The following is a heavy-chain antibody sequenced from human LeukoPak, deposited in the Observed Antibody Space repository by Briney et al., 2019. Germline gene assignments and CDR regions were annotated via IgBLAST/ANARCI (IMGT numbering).Heavy chain of an antibody. CDR1: GGSISGYH. CDR2: VYYTGST. Sequence: SETLSLTCTVSGGSISGYHWSWIRQPPGKGLGVIGYVYYTGSTHYNPSLKSRATISLDTSKNQFSLKLSSMTAADTAVYYCARDRGIAAVGDDAYDVWDQGTMVTVSS. CDR3: ARDRGIAAVGDDAYDV. V-gene: IGHV4-59*01. D-gene: IGHD6-13*01. J-gene: IGHJ3*01.